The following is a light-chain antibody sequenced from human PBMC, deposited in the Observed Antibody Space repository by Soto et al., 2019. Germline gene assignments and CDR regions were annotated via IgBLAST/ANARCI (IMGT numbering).Light chain of an antibody. CDR1: QSVTSNY. Sequence: EIVLTQSPGTLSLSPGERATLSCRASQSVTSNYLAWYQQKPGQAPRLLFFGASIRATGIPDRFSGSGSGTDFSLTISRLEPEDFAVYHCQQDGSSPTTFGQGTKVEIK. V-gene: IGKV3-20*01. J-gene: IGKJ1*01. CDR2: GAS. CDR3: QQDGSSPTT.